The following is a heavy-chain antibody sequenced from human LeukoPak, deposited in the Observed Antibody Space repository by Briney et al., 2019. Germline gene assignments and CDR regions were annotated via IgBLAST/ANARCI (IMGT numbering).Heavy chain of an antibody. CDR1: GFTFSSYN. J-gene: IGHJ6*02. CDR3: ARVGSYGMDV. V-gene: IGHV3-48*01. CDR2: ISTSSNTI. D-gene: IGHD3-10*01. Sequence: GGSLRLSCAASGFTFSSYNMNWVRQAPGKGLEWVSYISTSSNTIYYADSVRGRFTISRDNANNSLYLQMNDLRAEDTAVYYCARVGSYGMDVWGQGTTVTVSS.